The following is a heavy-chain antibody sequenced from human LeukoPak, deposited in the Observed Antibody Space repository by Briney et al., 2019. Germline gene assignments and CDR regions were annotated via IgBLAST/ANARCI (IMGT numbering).Heavy chain of an antibody. J-gene: IGHJ4*02. D-gene: IGHD3-10*01. Sequence: PGGSLRLSCAASGFTFSSYAMSWVRQAPGKGLEWVSAISGSGGSTYYADSVKGRFTISRDNSKNTLYLQMNSLRVEDTAVYYCARDSSMLRGPLVIYYFDFWGQGTLATVSS. CDR2: ISGSGGST. CDR1: GFTFSSYA. V-gene: IGHV3-23*01. CDR3: ARDSSMLRGPLVIYYFDF.